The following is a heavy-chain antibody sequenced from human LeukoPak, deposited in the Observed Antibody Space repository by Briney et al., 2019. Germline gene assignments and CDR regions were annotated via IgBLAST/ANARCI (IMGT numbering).Heavy chain of an antibody. Sequence: SETLSLTCTVSGGSISSYYWSWIRQPPGKGLEWIGYIYYSGSTNYNPSLKSRVTISVDTSKNQFSLKLSSVTAADTAVYYCARREIAALFDYWGQGTLVTVSS. CDR2: IYYSGST. J-gene: IGHJ4*02. CDR1: GGSISSYY. D-gene: IGHD6-13*01. CDR3: ARREIAALFDY. V-gene: IGHV4-59*08.